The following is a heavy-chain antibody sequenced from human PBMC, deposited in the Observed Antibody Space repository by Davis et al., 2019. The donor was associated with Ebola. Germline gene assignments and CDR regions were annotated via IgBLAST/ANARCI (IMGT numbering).Heavy chain of an antibody. CDR2: IIPIFGTA. V-gene: IGHV1-69*13. J-gene: IGHJ4*02. CDR3: ARTPQYTSAGSYFDY. Sequence: SVKVSCKASGGTFSSYAISWVRQAPGQGLEWRGGIIPIFGTANYAQKFQGRVTITADESTSTAYMELSSLSSEDTAMYYCARTPQYTSAGSYFDYWGQGALVTVSS. CDR1: GGTFSSYA. D-gene: IGHD1-14*01.